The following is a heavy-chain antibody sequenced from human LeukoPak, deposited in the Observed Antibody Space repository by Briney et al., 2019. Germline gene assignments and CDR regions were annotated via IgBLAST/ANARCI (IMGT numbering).Heavy chain of an antibody. CDR2: VRNKARSYTT. Sequence: GGSLRLSCAASGFTFSDPSMDWVRQAPGKGLEWVGRVRNKARSYTTEYAASVKGRFTISRDDSKNSLYLEMNDLKTEDTAVYYCTRSPLSIAPMDVWGQGTTVTVSS. CDR3: TRSPLSIAPMDV. D-gene: IGHD6-6*01. V-gene: IGHV3-72*01. CDR1: GFTFSDPS. J-gene: IGHJ6*02.